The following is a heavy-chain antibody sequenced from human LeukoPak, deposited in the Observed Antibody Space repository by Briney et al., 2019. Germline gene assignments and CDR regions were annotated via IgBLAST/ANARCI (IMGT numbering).Heavy chain of an antibody. Sequence: ASVKVSCKASGYTFTSYGISWVRQAPGQGLEWMGGIIPIFGTANYAQKFQGRVTITADESTSTAYMELSSLRSEDTAVYYCARVRVRGVIIGWFDPWGQGTLVTVSS. CDR1: GYTFTSYG. CDR3: ARVRVRGVIIGWFDP. CDR2: IIPIFGTA. V-gene: IGHV1-69*13. D-gene: IGHD3-10*01. J-gene: IGHJ5*02.